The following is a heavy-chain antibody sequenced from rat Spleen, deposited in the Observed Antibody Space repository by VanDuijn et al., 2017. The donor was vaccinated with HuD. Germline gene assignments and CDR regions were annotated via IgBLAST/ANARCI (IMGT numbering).Heavy chain of an antibody. CDR2: IIYDGGRT. CDR3: AKVHNNYYNWFAY. CDR1: GFTLSDYN. Sequence: EVQLVESGGGLVQPGRSLKLSCEVSGFTLSDYNMAWVRQAPRKGLEWVATIIYDGGRTYYRDSVKGRFTISRDNAKSTLYLQMDSLRSEDTATYYCAKVHNNYYNWFAYWGQGTLVTVSS. D-gene: IGHD1-10*01. V-gene: IGHV5S10*01. J-gene: IGHJ3*01.